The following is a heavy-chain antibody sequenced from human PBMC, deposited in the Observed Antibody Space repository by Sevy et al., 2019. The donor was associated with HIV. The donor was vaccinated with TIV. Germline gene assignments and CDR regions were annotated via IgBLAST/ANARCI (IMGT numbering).Heavy chain of an antibody. Sequence: GGFLRLSCAASGFTFSSYAMHWVRQAPGKGLEWVAVISYDGSNKYYADSVKGRFTISRDNSKNTLYLQMNSLRAEDTAVYYCARVLGIVVVPAADYYGMDVWGQGTTVTVSS. V-gene: IGHV3-30*04. J-gene: IGHJ6*02. CDR3: ARVLGIVVVPAADYYGMDV. CDR1: GFTFSSYA. D-gene: IGHD2-2*01. CDR2: ISYDGSNK.